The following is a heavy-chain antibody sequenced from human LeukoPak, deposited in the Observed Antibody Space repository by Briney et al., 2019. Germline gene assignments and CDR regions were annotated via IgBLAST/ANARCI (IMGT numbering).Heavy chain of an antibody. CDR1: GDSISTYY. CDR2: IYYSGST. V-gene: IGHV4-59*06. CDR3: ARITMIVVVIDY. Sequence: SETLSLTCTVSGDSISTYYWSWIRQHPGKGLEWIGYIYYSGSTYYNPSLKSRVTISVDTSKNQFSLKLSPVTAADTAVYFCARITMIVVVIDYWGQGALVTVSP. J-gene: IGHJ4*02. D-gene: IGHD3-22*01.